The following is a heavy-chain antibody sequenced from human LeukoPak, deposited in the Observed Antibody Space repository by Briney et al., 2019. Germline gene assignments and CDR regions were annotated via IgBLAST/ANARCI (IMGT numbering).Heavy chain of an antibody. CDR1: GFTFSSYS. Sequence: GSLRLSCAASGFTFSSYSMNWVRQAPGKGLEWVSSISSSSSYIYYADSVKGRFTISRDNAKNSLYLQMNSLRAEDTAVYYCAGLAVAGTTHDYWGQGTLVTVSS. V-gene: IGHV3-21*01. CDR3: AGLAVAGTTHDY. CDR2: ISSSSSYI. D-gene: IGHD6-19*01. J-gene: IGHJ4*02.